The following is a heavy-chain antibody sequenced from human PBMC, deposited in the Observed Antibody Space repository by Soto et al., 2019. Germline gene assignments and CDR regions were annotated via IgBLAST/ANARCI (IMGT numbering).Heavy chain of an antibody. D-gene: IGHD2-15*01. V-gene: IGHV3-9*01. J-gene: IGHJ3*02. CDR3: ARHSLAEGDAFDI. Sequence: PGGSLRLSCAASGFTFDDYAMHWVRQVLGKGLEWVSSISWNSGNIGYADSVKGRFTTSRDNAKNSLYLQMNSLRAEDTAVYYCARHSLAEGDAFDIWGQGTMVTVSS. CDR2: ISWNSGNI. CDR1: GFTFDDYA.